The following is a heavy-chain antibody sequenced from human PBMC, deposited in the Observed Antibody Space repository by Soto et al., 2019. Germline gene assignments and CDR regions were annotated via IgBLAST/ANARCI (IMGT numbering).Heavy chain of an antibody. CDR2: IYSGGST. Sequence: GGSLRLSCAASGFTVSSNYMSWVRQAPGKGLEWVSVIYSGGSTYYADSVKGRFTISRDNSKNTLYLQMNSLRAEDTAVYYCAREIRDYGLLGYYYYMDVWGKGTTVTVSS. CDR1: GFTVSSNY. V-gene: IGHV3-66*01. J-gene: IGHJ6*03. CDR3: AREIRDYGLLGYYYYMDV. D-gene: IGHD4-17*01.